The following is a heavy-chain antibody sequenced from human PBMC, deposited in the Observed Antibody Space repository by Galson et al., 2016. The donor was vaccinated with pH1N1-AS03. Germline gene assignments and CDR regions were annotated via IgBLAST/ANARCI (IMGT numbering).Heavy chain of an antibody. D-gene: IGHD5-24*01. CDR3: ARGVDDFNVFVFEM. CDR2: ISHSGST. CDR1: GGSFSGYY. Sequence: ETLSLTCAVSGGSFSGYYWSWVGQPPGRGLEWIGEISHSGSTKYNPSLKSRVAISIHTSKNQFSLTVTSVTAADTAIYYCARGVDDFNVFVFEMWGRGTMVTVSS. V-gene: IGHV4-34*01. J-gene: IGHJ3*02.